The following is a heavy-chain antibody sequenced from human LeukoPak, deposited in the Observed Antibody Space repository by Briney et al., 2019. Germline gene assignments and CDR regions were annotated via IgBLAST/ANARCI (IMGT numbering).Heavy chain of an antibody. V-gene: IGHV1-2*02. Sequence: ASVKVSCKASGGTFSSYAISWVRQAPGQGLEWMGWINPNSGGTNYAQKFQGRVTMTRDTSISTAYMELSRLRSDDTAVYYCARETYDFWTQLRFAFDIWGQGTMVTVSS. D-gene: IGHD3-3*01. CDR1: GGTFSSYA. CDR3: ARETYDFWTQLRFAFDI. J-gene: IGHJ3*02. CDR2: INPNSGGT.